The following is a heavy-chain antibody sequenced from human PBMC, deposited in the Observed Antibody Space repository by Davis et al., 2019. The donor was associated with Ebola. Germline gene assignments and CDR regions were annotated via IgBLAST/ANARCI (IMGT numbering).Heavy chain of an antibody. CDR3: AKLNTVTTWPVVGY. D-gene: IGHD4-11*01. V-gene: IGHV3-23*01. Sequence: GGSLRLSCAASGFTFSNYAMTWVRQAPGKGLEWVSGITGSDGSTYCADSVKGRFTISRDNSKNTLYLQMNSLRAEDTAVYYCAKLNTVTTWPVVGYWGQGTLVTVSS. J-gene: IGHJ4*02. CDR2: ITGSDGST. CDR1: GFTFSNYA.